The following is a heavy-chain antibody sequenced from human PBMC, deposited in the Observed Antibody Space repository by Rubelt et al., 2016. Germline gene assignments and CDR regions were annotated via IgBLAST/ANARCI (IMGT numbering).Heavy chain of an antibody. J-gene: IGHJ4*02. CDR1: GFTLSSYS. D-gene: IGHD2-15*01. Sequence: EVQLVESGGGLVQPGGSLRLSCAASGFTLSSYSMNWVRQAPGKGLEWVSYIDSAGDTIFYADSVRGRFTLSRNNAKNPLVLQRNSLRAEDTAVYYCAKSWWQQFEAHWGQGTLVTVSS. CDR2: IDSAGDTI. V-gene: IGHV3-48*01. CDR3: AKSWWQQFEAH.